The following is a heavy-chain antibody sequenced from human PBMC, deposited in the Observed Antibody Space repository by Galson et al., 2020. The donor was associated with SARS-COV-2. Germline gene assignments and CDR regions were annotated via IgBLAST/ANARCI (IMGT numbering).Heavy chain of an antibody. CDR2: INHEGRT. CDR1: GGSFSIYY. Sequence: SETLSLTCAVYGGSFSIYYWTWIRQPPGKGLEWIGEINHEGRTNSRPSLKSRVILSLDTSKNQFSLKLTSVTAADTAVYYCARLSGGKSSRDWYGGFWFDPWGQGTLVTVSS. CDR3: ARLSGGKSSRDWYGGFWFDP. J-gene: IGHJ5*02. D-gene: IGHD6-19*01. V-gene: IGHV4-34*01.